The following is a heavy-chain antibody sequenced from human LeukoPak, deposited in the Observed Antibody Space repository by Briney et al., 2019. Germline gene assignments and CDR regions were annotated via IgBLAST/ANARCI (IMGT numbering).Heavy chain of an antibody. D-gene: IGHD6-13*01. Sequence: GASVKVSCKASGGTFSSYAISWVRQAPGQGLEWMGGIIPIFGTANYAQKFQGRVTITADESTSTAYMELSSLRSEDTAVYYCARRSSSGDAFDIWGQGTMVTVFS. CDR1: GGTFSSYA. V-gene: IGHV1-69*13. J-gene: IGHJ3*02. CDR2: IIPIFGTA. CDR3: ARRSSSGDAFDI.